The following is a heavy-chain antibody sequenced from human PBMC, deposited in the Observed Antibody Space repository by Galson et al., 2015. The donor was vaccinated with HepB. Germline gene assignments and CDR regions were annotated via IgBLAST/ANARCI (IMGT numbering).Heavy chain of an antibody. J-gene: IGHJ4*02. CDR1: GFTVTKNH. D-gene: IGHD2-15*01. V-gene: IGHV3-53*01. Sequence: SLRLSCAASGFTVTKNHMTWVRQAPGKGLEWLSIIYSVGTTYYADSVKGRFTISRDNSKNPLYLQMNSLRAEDTAIYYCLCFPGYWGQGTLVTVSS. CDR2: IYSVGTT. CDR3: LCFPGY.